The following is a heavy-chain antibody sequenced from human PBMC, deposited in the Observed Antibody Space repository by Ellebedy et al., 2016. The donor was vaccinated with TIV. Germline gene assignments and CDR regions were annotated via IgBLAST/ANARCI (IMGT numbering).Heavy chain of an antibody. J-gene: IGHJ6*04. D-gene: IGHD3-3*01. CDR1: GYTFTNYT. CDR2: IKPNTGNP. CDR3: AREHDFCSGIYVMDV. Sequence: AASVKVSCKASGYTFTNYTMNWARQAPGQGLEWMGWIKPNTGNPTFAQGFTGRFVFSLDSSVSTAYLQISNLKAEEPAVYYSAREHDFCSGIYVMDVWGEGTTVTVSS. V-gene: IGHV7-4-1*02.